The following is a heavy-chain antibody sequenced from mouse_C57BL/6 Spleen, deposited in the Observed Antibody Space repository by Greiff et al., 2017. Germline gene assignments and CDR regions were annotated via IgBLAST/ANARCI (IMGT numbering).Heavy chain of an antibody. CDR2: IYPGDGDT. CDR3: ATVVASYYFDY. J-gene: IGHJ2*01. CDR1: GYAFSSSW. V-gene: IGHV1-82*01. D-gene: IGHD1-1*01. Sequence: QVQLQQSGPELVKPGASVKISCKASGYAFSSSWMNWVKQRPGKGLEWIGRIYPGDGDTNYNGKFKGKATLTADKSSSTAYMQLSSLTSEDSAVCFCATVVASYYFDYWGQGTTLTVSS.